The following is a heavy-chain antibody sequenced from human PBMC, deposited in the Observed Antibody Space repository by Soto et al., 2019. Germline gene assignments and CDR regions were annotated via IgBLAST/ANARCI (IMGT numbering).Heavy chain of an antibody. J-gene: IGHJ4*02. CDR2: INPSGGST. Sequence: ASVKVSCKASGYTFTSYYMHWVRQAPGQGLERKGIINPSGGSTSYAQKFQGRVTMTRDTSTSTVYMELSSLRSEDTAVYYCARGLSLSSGYYPDFDYWGQGTLVTVSS. CDR3: ARGLSLSSGYYPDFDY. V-gene: IGHV1-46*01. D-gene: IGHD3-22*01. CDR1: GYTFTSYY.